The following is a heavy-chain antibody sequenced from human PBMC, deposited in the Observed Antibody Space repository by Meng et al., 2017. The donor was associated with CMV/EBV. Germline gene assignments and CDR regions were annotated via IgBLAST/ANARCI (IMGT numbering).Heavy chain of an antibody. D-gene: IGHD3-9*01. Sequence: ASVKVSCKTSGYTFTSYGITWVRQAPGQGLEWMGWISAYNGNTNYAQKLQGRVTMTTDTSTSTAYMDLRDLRFDDTAVYYCARARVDDVLTGYLPQGDVYYYGMDAWGLGTTVTVSS. CDR3: ARARVDDVLTGYLPQGDVYYYGMDA. CDR2: ISAYNGNT. J-gene: IGHJ6*02. CDR1: GYTFTSYG. V-gene: IGHV1-18*01.